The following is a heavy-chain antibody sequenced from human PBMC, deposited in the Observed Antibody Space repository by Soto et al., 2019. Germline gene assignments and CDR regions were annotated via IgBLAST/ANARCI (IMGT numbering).Heavy chain of an antibody. CDR3: AHRATMTIFGLIIDNGFWFAP. CDR2: IYWDGDK. D-gene: IGHD3-3*01. J-gene: IGHJ5*02. Sequence: QINLIESGPTLVKPTQTLTLTCTFSGFSLSTSGAAVGWVRQLPGRALEWLALIYWDGDKRYNASLRNRLTITKDTSINQVVLTLTNVDPADTATYYFAHRATMTIFGLIIDNGFWFAPWGQGTRVIVSS. CDR1: GFSLSTSGAA. V-gene: IGHV2-5*02.